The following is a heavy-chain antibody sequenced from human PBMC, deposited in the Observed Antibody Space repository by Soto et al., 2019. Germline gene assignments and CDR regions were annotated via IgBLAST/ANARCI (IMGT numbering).Heavy chain of an antibody. CDR3: ARDLAGPSDY. J-gene: IGHJ4*02. Sequence: SETLSLTCSVSGGSISSGGFSWSWIRQPPGKGPEWIGYIYYTGSTYYNPSLKSRVTMSVDRSKNQFSLGLNSVTAADTAVYHCARDLAGPSDYWGQGTLVTVSS. D-gene: IGHD3-16*01. V-gene: IGHV4-30-2*01. CDR2: IYYTGST. CDR1: GGSISSGGFS.